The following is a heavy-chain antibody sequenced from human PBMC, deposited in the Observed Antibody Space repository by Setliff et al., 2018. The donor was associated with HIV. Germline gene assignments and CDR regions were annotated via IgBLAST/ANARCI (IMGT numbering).Heavy chain of an antibody. J-gene: IGHJ4*02. D-gene: IGHD1-7*01. V-gene: IGHV4-4*09. Sequence: TSETLSLTCTVSGDTDFYWSWIRQSPGKGLEWIGYIHASGKANYNPSLKSRVTISIDTSKNQFSLRLTSVTAADTAVYYCARKGNWNYPYDYWGQGTLVTV. CDR1: GDTDFY. CDR2: IHASGKA. CDR3: ARKGNWNYPYDY.